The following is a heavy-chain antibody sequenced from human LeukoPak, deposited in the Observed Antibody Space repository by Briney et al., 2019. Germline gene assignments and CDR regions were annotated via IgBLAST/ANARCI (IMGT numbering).Heavy chain of an antibody. CDR3: AKAAYSSVLWYFAH. CDR1: GLAFSNYA. V-gene: IGHV3-23*01. CDR2: ISVRDGIT. Sequence: GGSLRLSCVASGLAFSNYAMSWIRQAPGQGLEWVSGISVRDGITNYADSVKGRFTISRHNSKNTLYLQLNSLRAEDTPLYYCAKAAYSSVLWYFAHWGQGILVTVSS. J-gene: IGHJ4*02. D-gene: IGHD6-19*01.